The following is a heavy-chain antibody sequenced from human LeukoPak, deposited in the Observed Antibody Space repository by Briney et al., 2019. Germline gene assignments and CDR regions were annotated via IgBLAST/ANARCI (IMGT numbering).Heavy chain of an antibody. D-gene: IGHD2-15*01. V-gene: IGHV3-30*02. CDR1: GFTFSSYG. CDR3: AKPYCSGGSCYGERGLLDY. CDR2: IRYDGSNK. J-gene: IGHJ4*02. Sequence: PGGSLRLSCAASGFTFSSYGMHWVRQAPGKGLEWVAFIRYDGSNKYYADSVKGRFTISRDNSKNTLYLQMNSLRAEDTAAYYCAKPYCSGGSCYGERGLLDYWGQGTLVTVSS.